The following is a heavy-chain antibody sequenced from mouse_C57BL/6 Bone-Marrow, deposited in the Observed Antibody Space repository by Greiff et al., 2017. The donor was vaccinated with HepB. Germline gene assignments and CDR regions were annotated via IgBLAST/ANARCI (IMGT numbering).Heavy chain of an antibody. Sequence: DVKLVESGGGLVKPGGSLKLSCAASGFTFSDYGMHWVRQAPEKGLEWVAYISSGSSTIYYADTVKGRFTIDRDNAKNTLFLQMTRLRSEDTAMYYCARTKRINWDDYAMDYWGQGTSVTVSS. CDR2: ISSGSSTI. V-gene: IGHV5-17*01. D-gene: IGHD4-1*01. CDR1: GFTFSDYG. J-gene: IGHJ4*01. CDR3: ARTKRINWDDYAMDY.